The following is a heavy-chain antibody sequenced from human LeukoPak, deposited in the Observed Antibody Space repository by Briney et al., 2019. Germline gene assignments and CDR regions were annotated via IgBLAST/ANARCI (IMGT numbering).Heavy chain of an antibody. D-gene: IGHD3-22*01. CDR3: ARSDHSSGYFGDY. V-gene: IGHV3-23*01. Sequence: GGSLRLSCGASGFTFRNYWMTWVRQAPGKGLEWVSAISGSGGSTYYADSVKGRFTISRDNSKNTLYLQMNSLRAEDTAVYYCARSDHSSGYFGDYWGQGTLVTVSS. CDR2: ISGSGGST. CDR1: GFTFRNYW. J-gene: IGHJ4*02.